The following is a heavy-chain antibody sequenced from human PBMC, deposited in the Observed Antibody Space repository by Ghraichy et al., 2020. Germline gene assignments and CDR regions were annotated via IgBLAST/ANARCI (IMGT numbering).Heavy chain of an antibody. CDR3: ARAEPVAGWPRHKNFDY. D-gene: IGHD6-19*01. J-gene: IGHJ4*02. CDR1: GYTFTGYY. CDR2: INPNSGGT. Sequence: ASVKVSCKASGYTFTGYYMHWVRQAPGQGLEWMGWINPNSGGTNYAQKFQGWVTMTRDTSISTAYMELSRLRSDDTAVYYCARAEPVAGWPRHKNFDYWGQGTLVTVSS. V-gene: IGHV1-2*04.